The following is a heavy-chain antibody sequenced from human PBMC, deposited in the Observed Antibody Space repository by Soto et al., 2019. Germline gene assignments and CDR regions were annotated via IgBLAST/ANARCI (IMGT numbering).Heavy chain of an antibody. Sequence: GGSPRLSCAASGFTFSSYAMHWVRQAPGKGLEWVAVISYDGSNKYYADSVKGRFTISRDNSKNTLYLQMNSLRAEDTAVYYCASLGSSSFDYWGQGTLVTVSS. V-gene: IGHV3-30*04. CDR3: ASLGSSSFDY. J-gene: IGHJ4*02. CDR2: ISYDGSNK. D-gene: IGHD6-6*01. CDR1: GFTFSSYA.